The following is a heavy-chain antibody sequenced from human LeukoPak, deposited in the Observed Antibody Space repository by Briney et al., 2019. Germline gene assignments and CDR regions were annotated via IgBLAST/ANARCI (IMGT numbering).Heavy chain of an antibody. J-gene: IGHJ3*02. CDR3: ARVYSSSSGKNVFDI. Sequence: GGSLRLSCAASGFTVSSNYMSWVRQAPGKGLEWVSVIYSGGSTYYADSVKGRFTISRDNSKNTLYLQMNSLRAEDTAVYYCARVYSSSSGKNVFDIWGQGTMVIVSS. CDR2: IYSGGST. V-gene: IGHV3-53*01. CDR1: GFTVSSNY. D-gene: IGHD6-6*01.